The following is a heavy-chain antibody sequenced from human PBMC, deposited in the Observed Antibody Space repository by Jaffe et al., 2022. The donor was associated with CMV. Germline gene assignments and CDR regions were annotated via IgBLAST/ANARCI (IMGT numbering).Heavy chain of an antibody. J-gene: IGHJ6*03. CDR1: GYTLTELS. CDR3: ATQGPRAPNYYYYYYMDV. CDR2: FDPEDGET. V-gene: IGHV1-24*01. Sequence: QVQLVQSGAEVKKPGASVKVSCKVSGYTLTELSMHWVRQAPGKGLEWMGGFDPEDGETIYAQKFQGRVTMTEDTSTDTAYMELSSLRSEDTAVYYCATQGPRAPNYYYYYYMDVWGKGTTVTVSS. D-gene: IGHD3-10*01.